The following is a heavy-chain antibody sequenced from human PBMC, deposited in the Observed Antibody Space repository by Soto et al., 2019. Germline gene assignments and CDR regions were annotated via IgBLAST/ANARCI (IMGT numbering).Heavy chain of an antibody. D-gene: IGHD3-3*01. Sequence: SETLSLTCTVSGDSIISSSYYWVWIRQPPGKGLEWIGNIYYSGSTYYNPSLKSRVAISVDTSKNQFSLKLSSVTAADTALYYCARSNSGYYKWFDPWGQGTLVTVSS. CDR1: GDSIISSSYY. CDR2: IYYSGST. V-gene: IGHV4-39*01. J-gene: IGHJ5*02. CDR3: ARSNSGYYKWFDP.